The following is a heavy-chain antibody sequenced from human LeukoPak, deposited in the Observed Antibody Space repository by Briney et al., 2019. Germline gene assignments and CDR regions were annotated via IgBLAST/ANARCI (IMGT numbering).Heavy chain of an antibody. CDR2: IHHSGST. J-gene: IGHJ3*02. CDR3: ARHYAFDI. V-gene: IGHV4-38-2*02. Sequence: PSETLSLTCTVSGYSISSGYYWGWIRQPPGKGLEWIGSIHHSGSTNYNPSLKSRVTISLDTSKNQFSLKLSSVTAADTAVYYCARHYAFDIWGQGTMVTVSS. CDR1: GYSISSGYY.